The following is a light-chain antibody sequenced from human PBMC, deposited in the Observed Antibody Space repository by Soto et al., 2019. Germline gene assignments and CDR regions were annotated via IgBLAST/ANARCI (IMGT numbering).Light chain of an antibody. CDR3: QQYNSYPLT. CDR2: KAS. V-gene: IGKV1-5*03. Sequence: DIQMTQSPSTLSASVGDRVTITCRASQSIGAWVSWYQQKPGKAPNLLIYKASSLESGVPSRFSGSGSGTEFTLTISSLQPDDFATYYCQQYNSYPLTCGGGTKVEIK. CDR1: QSIGAW. J-gene: IGKJ4*01.